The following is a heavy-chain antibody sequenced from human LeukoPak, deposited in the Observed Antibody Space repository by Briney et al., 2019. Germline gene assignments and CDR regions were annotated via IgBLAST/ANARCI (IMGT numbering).Heavy chain of an antibody. CDR3: ARGGYYFDY. CDR1: GGSTSSYY. J-gene: IGHJ4*02. CDR2: IYYSGST. D-gene: IGHD5-12*01. V-gene: IGHV4-59*01. Sequence: SETLSLTCTVSGGSTSSYYRSSIRQPPEKGLEWIGYIYYSGSTNYNPSLKSRVTISVDTSKNQFSLKLSSVTAADTAVYYCARGGYYFDYWGQGTLVTVSS.